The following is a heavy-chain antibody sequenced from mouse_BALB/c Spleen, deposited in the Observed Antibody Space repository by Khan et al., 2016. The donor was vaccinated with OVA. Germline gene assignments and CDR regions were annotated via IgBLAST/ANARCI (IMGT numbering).Heavy chain of an antibody. Sequence: QVQLQQSGAELAKPGASVKMSCKASGYTFTTYWMHWVKQRPGQGLEWIGYINPTSGYTDYNDKFKDRATLSADKSSSTAYMQLNSLTSEDSAVYYCTRDRMDYWGQGTTLTVSS. CDR1: GYTFTTYW. V-gene: IGHV1-7*01. J-gene: IGHJ2*01. CDR3: TRDRMDY. CDR2: INPTSGYT.